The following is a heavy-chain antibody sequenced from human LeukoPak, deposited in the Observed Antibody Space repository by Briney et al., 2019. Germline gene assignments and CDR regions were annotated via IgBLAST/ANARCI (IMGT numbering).Heavy chain of an antibody. CDR1: GYTFTSYG. J-gene: IGHJ5*02. CDR3: ARGRRYDSSGHDHHWFDP. Sequence: ASVKVSCKASGYTFTSYGISWVRQAPGQGLEWMGWISAYNGNTNYAQKHQGRVTMTTDTSTSTAYMELRSLRSDDTAVYYCARGRRYDSSGHDHHWFDPWGQGTLVTVSS. V-gene: IGHV1-18*01. D-gene: IGHD3-22*01. CDR2: ISAYNGNT.